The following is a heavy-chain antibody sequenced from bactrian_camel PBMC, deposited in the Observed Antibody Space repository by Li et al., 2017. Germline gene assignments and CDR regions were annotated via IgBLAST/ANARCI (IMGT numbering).Heavy chain of an antibody. D-gene: IGHD6*01. CDR1: GFTFDSDC. J-gene: IGHJ4*01. CDR3: AASVQVAGCPARWVPLLVTD. Sequence: HVQLVESGGGSVQVGGSLTLSCTASGFTFDSDCMGWFRQVPGQEREAVAHISTRTGARFYADSLKDRFFISLDNSENSIHLQMNSLKPEDTAMYYCAASVQVAGCPARWVPLLVTDWGQGTQVTVS. CDR2: ISTRTGAR. V-gene: IGHV3S63*01.